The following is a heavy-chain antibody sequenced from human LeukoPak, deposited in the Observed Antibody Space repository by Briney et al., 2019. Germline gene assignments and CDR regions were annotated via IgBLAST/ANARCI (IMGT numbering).Heavy chain of an antibody. CDR3: AKASSSITIPTFDY. CDR2: ISGSGGST. J-gene: IGHJ4*02. CDR1: GFTFSSYA. D-gene: IGHD5-24*01. Sequence: GGSLRLSCAASGFTFSSYAMRWVRQAPGKGLEWVSAISGSGGSTYYADSVKGRFTISRDNSKNTLYLQMNSLRAEDTAVYYCAKASSSITIPTFDYWGQGTLVTVSS. V-gene: IGHV3-23*01.